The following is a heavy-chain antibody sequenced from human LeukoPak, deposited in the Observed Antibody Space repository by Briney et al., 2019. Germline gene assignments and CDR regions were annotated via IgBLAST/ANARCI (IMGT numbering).Heavy chain of an antibody. J-gene: IGHJ5*02. D-gene: IGHD3-22*01. CDR2: IIPIFGTA. Sequence: SVKVSCKASGYTFTSYAMHWVRQAPGQGLEWMGGIIPIFGTANYAQKFQGRVTITADKSTSTAYMELSSLRSEDTAVYYCARDAPPFYDSSGYYRNWFDPWGQGTLVTVSS. CDR3: ARDAPPFYDSSGYYRNWFDP. CDR1: GYTFTSYA. V-gene: IGHV1-69*06.